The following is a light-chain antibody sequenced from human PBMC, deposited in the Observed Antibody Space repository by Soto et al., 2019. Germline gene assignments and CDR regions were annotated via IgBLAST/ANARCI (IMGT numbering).Light chain of an antibody. Sequence: DIQMTQSPSTLSASVGDRVTITCRASQSISSWLAWYQQKPGKAPKVLIYDASSLESEVPSRFSGSGSGTEFTLTISSLQPDDFATYYCQQYDSYSPWTFGQGTKVEIK. CDR1: QSISSW. CDR2: DAS. CDR3: QQYDSYSPWT. J-gene: IGKJ1*01. V-gene: IGKV1-5*01.